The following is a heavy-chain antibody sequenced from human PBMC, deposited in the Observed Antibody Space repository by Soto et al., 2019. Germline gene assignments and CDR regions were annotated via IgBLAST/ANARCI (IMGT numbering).Heavy chain of an antibody. Sequence: SETLSLTCTVSGGSISSYYWSWIRQPPGKGLEWIGYIYYSGSTNYNPSLKSRVLISVDTSKNQFSLKLSSVTAADTAVYYCARGNNWNDAEFDYWGQGALVTVSS. CDR1: GGSISSYY. CDR2: IYYSGST. V-gene: IGHV4-59*01. CDR3: ARGNNWNDAEFDY. J-gene: IGHJ4*02. D-gene: IGHD1-20*01.